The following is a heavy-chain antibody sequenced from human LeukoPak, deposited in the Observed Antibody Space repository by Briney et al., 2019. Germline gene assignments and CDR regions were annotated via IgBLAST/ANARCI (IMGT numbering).Heavy chain of an antibody. CDR2: NNPSDGGT. D-gene: IGHD4-23*01. CDR3: ARRGSYGGISAMDY. CDR1: GYTFSSFY. J-gene: IGHJ4*02. Sequence: ASVKVSCKASGYTFSSFYIHWVRQAPGQGLEWMGINNPSDGGTSYTQKFQGRVTMTRDTSTSTVYMELSNLRSEDTAMYYCARRGSYGGISAMDYWGQGAQVTVSS. V-gene: IGHV1-46*01.